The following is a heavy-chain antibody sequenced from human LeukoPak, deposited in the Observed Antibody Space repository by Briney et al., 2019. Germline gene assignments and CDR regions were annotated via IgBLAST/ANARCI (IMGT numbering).Heavy chain of an antibody. Sequence: ASVKVSCEASGYTFTGYYMHWVRQAPGQGLEWMGWINPNSGGTNYAQKFQGRVTMTRDTSISTAYMELSRLRSDDAAVYYCARDPCTSCFYFDYWGQGTLVTVFS. CDR1: GYTFTGYY. J-gene: IGHJ4*02. CDR2: INPNSGGT. CDR3: ARDPCTSCFYFDY. D-gene: IGHD2-2*01. V-gene: IGHV1-2*02.